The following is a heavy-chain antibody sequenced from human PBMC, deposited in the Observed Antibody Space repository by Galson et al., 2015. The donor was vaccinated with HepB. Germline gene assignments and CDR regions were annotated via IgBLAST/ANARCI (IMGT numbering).Heavy chain of an antibody. Sequence: LRLSCAASGFTFTNYAMNWVRQPPGKGLEWVSPISDSGYNTDYTDSVKGRFTISRDNSRNTVSLHMNSLRADDTAIYFCAKDLVRDRRVGITEKCDFWGQGTLVTVAS. J-gene: IGHJ4*02. D-gene: IGHD1-14*01. V-gene: IGHV3-23*01. CDR3: AKDLVRDRRVGITEKCDF. CDR1: GFTFTNYA. CDR2: ISDSGYNT.